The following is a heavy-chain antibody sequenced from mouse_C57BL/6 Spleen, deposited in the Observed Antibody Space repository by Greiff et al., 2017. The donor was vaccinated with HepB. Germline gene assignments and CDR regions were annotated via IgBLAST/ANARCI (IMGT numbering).Heavy chain of an antibody. Sequence: EVNLVESGGGLVKPGGSLKLSCAASGFTFSSYAMSWVRQTPEKRLEWVATISDGGSYTYYPDNVKGRFTISRDNAKNNLYLQMSHLKSEDTAMYYCARAWDGYYDVWGTGTTVTVSS. CDR1: GFTFSSYA. D-gene: IGHD2-3*01. CDR3: ARAWDGYYDV. J-gene: IGHJ1*03. V-gene: IGHV5-4*03. CDR2: ISDGGSYT.